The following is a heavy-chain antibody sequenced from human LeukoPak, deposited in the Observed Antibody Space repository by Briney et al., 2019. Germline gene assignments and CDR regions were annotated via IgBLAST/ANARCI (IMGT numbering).Heavy chain of an antibody. D-gene: IGHD6-25*01. CDR1: GFTFSNYA. V-gene: IGHV3-23*01. CDR2: ISGSGGST. J-gene: IGHJ6*02. Sequence: AGGSLRLSCVASGFTFSNYAMSWVRQAPGKGLEWVSSISGSGGSTYYADSVKGRFTISRDNSKNTLYLQMNSLRTEDTAVYYCARVAAKGYYYGMDVWGQGTTVTVCS. CDR3: ARVAAKGYYYGMDV.